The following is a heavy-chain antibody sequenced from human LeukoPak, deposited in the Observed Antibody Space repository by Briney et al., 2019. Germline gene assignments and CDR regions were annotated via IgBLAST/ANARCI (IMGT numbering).Heavy chain of an antibody. J-gene: IGHJ4*02. CDR2: IIPMFGTA. CDR1: GDTFSSYA. V-gene: IGHV1-69*13. Sequence: SVKVSCKASGDTFSSYAISWVRQAPGQGREWMGGIIPMFGTANYAQKFQGRVTITADESTSTAYMDLSSLRSEDTGVYYCARGGITMVRGVITTYYFDYWGQGTLVTVSS. CDR3: ARGGITMVRGVITTYYFDY. D-gene: IGHD3-10*01.